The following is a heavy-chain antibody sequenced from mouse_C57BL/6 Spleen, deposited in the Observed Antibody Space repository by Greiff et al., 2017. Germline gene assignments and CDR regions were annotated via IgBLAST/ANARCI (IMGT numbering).Heavy chain of an antibody. J-gene: IGHJ3*01. D-gene: IGHD4-1*01. Sequence: VQLKESGPELVKPGASVKISCKASGYSFTDYNMNWVKQSNGKSLEWIGVITPNYGTTSYNQKFKGKATLTVDQSSSTAYMQLNSLTSEDSAVYYCARGGLGRTWFAYWGQGTLVTVSA. CDR2: ITPNYGTT. CDR1: GYSFTDYN. CDR3: ARGGLGRTWFAY. V-gene: IGHV1-39*01.